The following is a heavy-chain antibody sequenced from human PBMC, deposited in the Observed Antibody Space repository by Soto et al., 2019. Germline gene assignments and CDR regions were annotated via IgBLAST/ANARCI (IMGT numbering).Heavy chain of an antibody. CDR1: GFTFSSYW. Sequence: EVQLVESGGGLVQPGGSLRLSCAASGFTFSSYWMHWVRQAPGKGLVWVSRINSDESTTNYADSVKGRFTISRDNAKNTLYLQMNSLRAEDMAVYYCARGDATVTTWLDYYSYGMDVWGQGTTVTVSS. CDR2: INSDESTT. CDR3: ARGDATVTTWLDYYSYGMDV. J-gene: IGHJ6*02. D-gene: IGHD4-17*01. V-gene: IGHV3-74*01.